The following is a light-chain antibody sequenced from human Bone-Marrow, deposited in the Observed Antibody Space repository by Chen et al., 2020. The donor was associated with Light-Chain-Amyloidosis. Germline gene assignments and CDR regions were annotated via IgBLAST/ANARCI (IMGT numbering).Light chain of an antibody. Sequence: VLTQPPSASGTPGQRVTISCSGNSSNVGRITVNWYQQVPGTAPKLLIYSNNKRPSGVADRCAGAKSGTSASLAISGLQSEDGADDYCAHWDDSMMGRLFGEGTKLTVL. CDR1: SSNVGRIT. CDR2: SNN. J-gene: IGLJ3*02. CDR3: AHWDDSMMGRL. V-gene: IGLV1-44*01.